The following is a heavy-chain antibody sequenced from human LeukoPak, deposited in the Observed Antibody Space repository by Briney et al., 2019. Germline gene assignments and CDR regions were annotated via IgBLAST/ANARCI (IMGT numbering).Heavy chain of an antibody. Sequence: ETLSLTCAVSGGSISSGGYSWSWIRQPPGKGLEWIGYIYYTGSTNYNPSLKSRVSISVDTSKNQFSLKLSSVTAADTAVYYCARHGGYHSPIDYWGQGTLVTVSS. J-gene: IGHJ4*02. CDR2: IYYTGST. D-gene: IGHD3-22*01. V-gene: IGHV4-61*08. CDR3: ARHGGYHSPIDY. CDR1: GGSISSGGYS.